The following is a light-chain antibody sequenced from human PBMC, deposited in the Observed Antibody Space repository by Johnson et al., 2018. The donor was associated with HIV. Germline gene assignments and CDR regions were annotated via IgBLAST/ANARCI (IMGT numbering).Light chain of an antibody. Sequence: QSVLTQPPSVSAAPGQKVTISCSGTSSNIGNNYVSWYQHLPGTAPKVLIYDNDKRPSGIPDRFSGSKSGTSATLGISGLQTGDEADYYCGTWDSSLSNFVFGIGTKVSAL. CDR3: GTWDSSLSNFV. V-gene: IGLV1-51*01. J-gene: IGLJ1*01. CDR1: SSNIGNNY. CDR2: DND.